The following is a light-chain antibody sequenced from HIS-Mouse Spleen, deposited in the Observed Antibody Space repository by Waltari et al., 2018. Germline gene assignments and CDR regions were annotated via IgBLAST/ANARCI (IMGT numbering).Light chain of an antibody. Sequence: QSALTQPASVSGSPGQSITISPTATSSSVCVHTYVSWYQQHPGKAPKLIIYDVSNRPSGVSNRFSGSKSGNTASLTISGLQAEDEADYYCSSYTSSSTYVFGTGTKVTVL. CDR2: DVS. J-gene: IGLJ1*01. CDR1: SSSVCVHTY. V-gene: IGLV2-14*03. CDR3: SSYTSSSTYV.